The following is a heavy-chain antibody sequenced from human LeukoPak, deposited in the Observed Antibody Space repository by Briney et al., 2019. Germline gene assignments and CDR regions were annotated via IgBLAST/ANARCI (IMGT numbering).Heavy chain of an antibody. V-gene: IGHV4-39*02. Sequence: SETLSLTCTVSGGSISSSSYYWGWIRQPPGKGLEWIGSIYYSGSTYYNPSLKSRVTISVDTSKNQFSLKLSSVTAADTAVYYCARDPYYYDSSGYYYAYWGQGTLVTVSS. CDR3: ARDPYYYDSSGYYYAY. D-gene: IGHD3-22*01. J-gene: IGHJ4*02. CDR1: GGSISSSSYY. CDR2: IYYSGST.